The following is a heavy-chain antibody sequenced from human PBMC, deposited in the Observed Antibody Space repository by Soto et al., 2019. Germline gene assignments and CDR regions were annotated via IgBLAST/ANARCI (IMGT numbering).Heavy chain of an antibody. V-gene: IGHV1-58*01. CDR2: IVVGSGNT. J-gene: IGHJ5*02. D-gene: IGHD2-2*01. CDR3: AAESSTSWMNWFDP. CDR1: GFTFTSSA. Sequence: GASVKVSCKASGFTFTSSAVQWGRQARGQRLEWIGWIVVGSGNTNYAQKFQERVTITRDMSTSTAYMELSSLRSEDTAVYYCAAESSTSWMNWFDPWGHGTLVTVS.